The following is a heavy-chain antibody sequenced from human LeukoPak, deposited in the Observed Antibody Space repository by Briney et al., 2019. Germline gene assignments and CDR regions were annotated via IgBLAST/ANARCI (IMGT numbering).Heavy chain of an antibody. D-gene: IGHD3-22*01. J-gene: IGHJ4*02. CDR1: GFTFSSYS. CDR3: AKGDYYDSSGYYPDY. Sequence: GGSLRLSCAASGFTFSSYSMNWVRQAPGKGLEWVAVISYDGSNKYYADSVKGRFTISRDNSKNTLYLQMNSLRAEDTAVYYCAKGDYYDSSGYYPDYWGQGTLVTVSS. CDR2: ISYDGSNK. V-gene: IGHV3-30*18.